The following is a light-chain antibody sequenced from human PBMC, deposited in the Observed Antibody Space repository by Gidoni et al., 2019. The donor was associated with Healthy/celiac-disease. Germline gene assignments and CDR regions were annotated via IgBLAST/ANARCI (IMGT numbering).Light chain of an antibody. V-gene: IGKV1-27*01. J-gene: IGKJ1*01. CDR2: AAS. CDR3: QKYNSAWT. CDR1: QGISNY. Sequence: DIQMTQSPSSLSASVGDRVTITCRASQGISNYLAWYQQKPGKVPKLLIYAASTLQSGVPSRFSGSGSGTDFTLTISSLQPEDVATYYRQKYNSAWTFGQGTKVEIK.